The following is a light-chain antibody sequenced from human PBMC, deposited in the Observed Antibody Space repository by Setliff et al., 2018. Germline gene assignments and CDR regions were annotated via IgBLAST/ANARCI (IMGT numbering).Light chain of an antibody. Sequence: QSVLTQTPSASGTPGQRVATSCSGSNSNIGSNSVSWFQQLPGTAPNLLIYRDNQRPSGVPDRFSGSRSGTSASLAISGLQSEDEADYYCGSWDDSLNGPVFGGGTKVTVL. CDR2: RDN. CDR1: NSNIGSNS. V-gene: IGLV1-44*01. J-gene: IGLJ2*01. CDR3: GSWDDSLNGPV.